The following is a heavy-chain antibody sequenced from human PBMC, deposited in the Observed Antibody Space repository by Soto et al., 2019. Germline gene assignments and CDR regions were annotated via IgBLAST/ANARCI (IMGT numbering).Heavy chain of an antibody. Sequence: QVQLQESGPGLVKPSETLSLTCTVSGGSISSYYWSWIRQPPGKGLEWIGYIYYSGSTNYNPSLKSRVTISVDTSKNQFSLKLSSVTAADTAVYYCARVLTDYYDRSGYFDYWGQGTLVTVSS. V-gene: IGHV4-59*01. D-gene: IGHD3-22*01. J-gene: IGHJ4*02. CDR1: GGSISSYY. CDR3: ARVLTDYYDRSGYFDY. CDR2: IYYSGST.